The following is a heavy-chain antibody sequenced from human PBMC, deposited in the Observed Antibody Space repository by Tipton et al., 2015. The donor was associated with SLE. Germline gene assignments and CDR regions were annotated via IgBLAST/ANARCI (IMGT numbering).Heavy chain of an antibody. CDR3: ARELWGSLDY. D-gene: IGHD7-27*01. V-gene: IGHV4-34*01. CDR2: INHSGNT. J-gene: IGHJ4*02. CDR1: GGSFSGNY. Sequence: LRLSCAVYGGSFSGNYWSWIRQSPGKGLEWIGEINHSGNTDYNPSLKSRVTISVDTSKNQFSLKLSSVTAADTAVYYCARELWGSLDYWGQGTLLTVSS.